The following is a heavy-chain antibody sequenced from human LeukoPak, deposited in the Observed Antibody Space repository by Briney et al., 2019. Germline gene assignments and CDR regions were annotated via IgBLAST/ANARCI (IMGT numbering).Heavy chain of an antibody. J-gene: IGHJ4*02. CDR2: INHSGST. CDR3: ARGGGPYDSSGYYYTLCYFDY. Sequence: SETLSLTCAVYGGSFSGYYWSWIRQPPGKGLEWIGEINHSGSTNYNPSLKSRVTISVDTSKNQFSLKLSSVTAADTAVYYCARGGGPYDSSGYYYTLCYFDYWGQGTLVTVSS. D-gene: IGHD3-22*01. V-gene: IGHV4-34*01. CDR1: GGSFSGYY.